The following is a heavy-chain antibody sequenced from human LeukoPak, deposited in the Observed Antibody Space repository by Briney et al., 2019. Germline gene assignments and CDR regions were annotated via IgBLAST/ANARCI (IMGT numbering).Heavy chain of an antibody. Sequence: SQTLSITCATSGDSVSSKNGAWNWIRQSPSRGLEWLGRTYYRSKWYDDYAESLKGRITISPDTSKNQFSLQLSSVTAADTAVYYCARERGDCSSTSCYTGWFDPWGQGILVTVSS. CDR2: TYYRSKWYD. J-gene: IGHJ5*02. CDR1: GDSVSSKNGA. CDR3: ARERGDCSSTSCYTGWFDP. V-gene: IGHV6-1*01. D-gene: IGHD2-2*02.